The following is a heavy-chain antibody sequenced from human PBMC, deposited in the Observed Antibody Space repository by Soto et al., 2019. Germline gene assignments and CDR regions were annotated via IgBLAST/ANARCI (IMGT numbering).Heavy chain of an antibody. CDR2: ISAYNGNT. CDR1: GYTFTSYG. Sequence: GASVKVSCKASGYTFTSYGISWVRQAPGQGLEWMGWISAYNGNTNYAQKLQGRVTMTTDTSTSTAYMELRSLRSDDTAVYYCARVWPPSYYYDSSGYYGYVDYFDYWGQGTLVTVSS. CDR3: ARVWPPSYYYDSSGYYGYVDYFDY. J-gene: IGHJ4*02. D-gene: IGHD3-22*01. V-gene: IGHV1-18*01.